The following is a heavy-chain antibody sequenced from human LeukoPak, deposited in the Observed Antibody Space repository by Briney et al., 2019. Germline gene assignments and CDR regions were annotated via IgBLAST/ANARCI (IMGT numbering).Heavy chain of an antibody. V-gene: IGHV4-39*07. Sequence: SETLSLTCTVSGGSISGSSYYWGWIRQPPGKGLEWIGSIYYSGSTYYNPSLKSRVTISVDTSKNQFSLKLSSVTAADTAVYYCARADIVVVVGWGQGTLVTVSS. J-gene: IGHJ4*02. CDR1: GGSISGSSYY. CDR2: IYYSGST. CDR3: ARADIVVVVG. D-gene: IGHD2-15*01.